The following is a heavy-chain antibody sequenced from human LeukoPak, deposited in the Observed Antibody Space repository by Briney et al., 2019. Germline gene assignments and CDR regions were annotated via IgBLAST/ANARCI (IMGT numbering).Heavy chain of an antibody. J-gene: IGHJ4*02. D-gene: IGHD3-3*01. Sequence: ASVKVSCKASGYTFTGYYMHWVRQAPGQGLEWMGGIIPIFGTASYAQKFQGRVTITADESTSTAYMELSSLRSEDTAVYYCARTTYYDFWSGYGFSDYWGQGTLVTVSS. V-gene: IGHV1-69*01. CDR1: GYTFTGYY. CDR2: IIPIFGTA. CDR3: ARTTYYDFWSGYGFSDY.